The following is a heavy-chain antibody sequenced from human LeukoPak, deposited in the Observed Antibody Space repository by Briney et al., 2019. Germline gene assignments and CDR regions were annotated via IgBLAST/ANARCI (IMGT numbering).Heavy chain of an antibody. CDR2: INSGGSDK. CDR3: ARGHYDILTGNYKWTPDY. V-gene: IGHV3-21*06. D-gene: IGHD3-9*01. Sequence: GGSLRLSCAASGFTFSSYKMNWVREAPGRGLEWVSSINSGGSDKYYADSVKGRFTAPGDNAKNSLYLQMNSLRAEDTALYYCARGHYDILTGNYKWTPDYWGQGTLVTVSS. CDR1: GFTFSSYK. J-gene: IGHJ4*02.